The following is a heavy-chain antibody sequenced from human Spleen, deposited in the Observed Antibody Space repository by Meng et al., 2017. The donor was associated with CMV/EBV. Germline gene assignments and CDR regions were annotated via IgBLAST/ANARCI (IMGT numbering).Heavy chain of an antibody. D-gene: IGHD6-6*01. CDR1: GFTFSSYA. CDR2: ITSSSTYI. J-gene: IGHJ6*02. V-gene: IGHV3-21*01. CDR3: ARDTKYSSSSGYYGMDV. Sequence: GESLKISCAGSGFTFSSYAMSWVRQAPGKGLEWVSSITSSSTYIYYADSVKGRFTISRDNTKNSLDLQMNSLRAEDTAVYYCARDTKYSSSSGYYGMDVWGQGTTVTVSS.